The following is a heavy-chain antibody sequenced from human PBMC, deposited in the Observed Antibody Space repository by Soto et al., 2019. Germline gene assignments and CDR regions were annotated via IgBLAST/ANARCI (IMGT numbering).Heavy chain of an antibody. CDR1: GGSIDSYY. J-gene: IGHJ4*02. D-gene: IGHD6-19*01. CDR2: IYDSGST. Sequence: SETLSLTCTVSGGSIDSYYWTWIRQPPGRGLECIGYIYDSGSTTSSPSLRSRVTMSLGTSKSHFSLSLTSVTAADTAVYYCARAGSSGWYLDYWGKETLVTVSS. V-gene: IGHV4-59*01. CDR3: ARAGSSGWYLDY.